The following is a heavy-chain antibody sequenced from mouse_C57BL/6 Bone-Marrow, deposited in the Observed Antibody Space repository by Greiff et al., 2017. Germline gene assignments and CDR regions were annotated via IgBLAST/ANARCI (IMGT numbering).Heavy chain of an antibody. D-gene: IGHD1-1*01. CDR1: GYTFTSYW. Sequence: QVHVKQPGAELVKPGASVKLSCKASGYTFTSYWMHWVKQRPGRGLEWIGRIDPNSGGTKYNEKFKSKATLTVDKPSSTAYMQLSSLTSEDSAVYYCAKDCYGSSPSWFAYWGQGTLVTVSA. CDR2: IDPNSGGT. J-gene: IGHJ3*01. V-gene: IGHV1-72*01. CDR3: AKDCYGSSPSWFAY.